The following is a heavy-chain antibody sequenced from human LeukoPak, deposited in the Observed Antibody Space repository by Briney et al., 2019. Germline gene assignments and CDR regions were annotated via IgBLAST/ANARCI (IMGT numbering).Heavy chain of an antibody. CDR3: ARDHTEQQLVRNGY. D-gene: IGHD6-13*01. CDR2: IYSGGST. V-gene: IGHV3-66*01. CDR1: GFTVSSNY. Sequence: GGSLRLSCAASGFTVSSNYMSWVRQAPGKGLEWVSVIYSGGSTYYADSVKGRFTISRDNSKNTLYLQMNSLRAEDTAVYYCARDHTEQQLVRNGYWGQGTLVTVSS. J-gene: IGHJ4*02.